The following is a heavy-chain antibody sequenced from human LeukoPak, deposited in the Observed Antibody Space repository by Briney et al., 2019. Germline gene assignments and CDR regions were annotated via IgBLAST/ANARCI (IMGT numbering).Heavy chain of an antibody. Sequence: SGGSLRLSCAASGLTFSSYAMSWVRQAPGKGLEWVSAISDSGVYTYYADSVKGRFTISRDNAKNTVYLQMNSLRAEDTAVYYCAKSSGSYPYYFDYWGQGTLVTVSS. CDR1: GLTFSSYA. CDR2: ISDSGVYT. J-gene: IGHJ4*02. CDR3: AKSSGSYPYYFDY. V-gene: IGHV3-23*01. D-gene: IGHD3-10*01.